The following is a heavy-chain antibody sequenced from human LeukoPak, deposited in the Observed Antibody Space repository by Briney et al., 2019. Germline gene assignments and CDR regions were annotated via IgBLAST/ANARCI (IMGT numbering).Heavy chain of an antibody. V-gene: IGHV3-21*01. J-gene: IGHJ4*02. CDR2: ISSSLSYI. Sequence: PGGSLRLSCEASGFTFSSYIMHWVRQAPGKGLEWVSSISSSLSYIYYADSVKGRFTISRDNAKNSLYLQMNSLRVEVTAVYYCARDLGDYWGQGTLVTVSS. CDR3: ARDLGDY. D-gene: IGHD3-10*01. CDR1: GFTFSSYI.